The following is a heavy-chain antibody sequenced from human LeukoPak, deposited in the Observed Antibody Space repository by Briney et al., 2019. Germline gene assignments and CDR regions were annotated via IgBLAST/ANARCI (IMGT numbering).Heavy chain of an antibody. V-gene: IGHV1-2*02. CDR3: ATEEVASSATGDFDY. CDR1: GYTLTAYY. Sequence: ASVKVSSKASGYTLTAYYMHWVRQAPGQGLEWMGWINPNSGDTKYAQKFQDRVTMTRDMSISTAYMQLSRLRSDDTAVYYCATEEVASSATGDFDYWCQGTPVTVSS. CDR2: INPNSGDT. D-gene: IGHD5-12*01. J-gene: IGHJ4*02.